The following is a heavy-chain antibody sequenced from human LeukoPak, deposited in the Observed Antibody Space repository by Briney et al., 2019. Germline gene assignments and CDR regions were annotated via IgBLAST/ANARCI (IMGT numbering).Heavy chain of an antibody. V-gene: IGHV4-59*03. D-gene: IGHD5-12*01. J-gene: IGHJ3*02. CDR1: GGSISSYY. CDR2: IYSSGNT. CDR3: ARAGERGYNGYDDAFDI. Sequence: SETLSLTCTVSGGSISSYYWSWIRQPPGKGLEWIGYIYSSGNTNYNPSLKSRVTTSVDTSENQFSLKLSSVTAADTAIYYCARAGERGYNGYDDAFDIWGQGTMVTVSS.